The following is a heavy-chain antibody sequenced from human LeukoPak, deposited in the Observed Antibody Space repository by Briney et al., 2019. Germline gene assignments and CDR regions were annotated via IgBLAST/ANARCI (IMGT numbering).Heavy chain of an antibody. D-gene: IGHD2-2*02. Sequence: GASVKVSCKASGGTFSSYAISWVRQAPGQGLEWMGGIIPIFGTANYAQKFQGRVTITTDESTSTAYMELSSLRSEDTAVYYCARARKPRSSTSCYTYGVGAFDIWGQGTMVTVSS. J-gene: IGHJ3*02. V-gene: IGHV1-69*05. CDR2: IIPIFGTA. CDR1: GGTFSSYA. CDR3: ARARKPRSSTSCYTYGVGAFDI.